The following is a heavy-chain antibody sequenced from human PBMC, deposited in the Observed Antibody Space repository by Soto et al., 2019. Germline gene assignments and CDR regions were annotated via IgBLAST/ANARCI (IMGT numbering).Heavy chain of an antibody. CDR1: GGSIDTGGFY. Sequence: QVQLQESGPGLVKPSQTLTLTCSVSGGSIDTGGFYWSWARQLPGKGLQWIGYIYYTGAASYNPALKSRVVISLDTSANQFSLSLTSLTAADTAVYYCASGTFNDISFDSWGQGRLVTVSS. J-gene: IGHJ4*02. V-gene: IGHV4-31*03. D-gene: IGHD2-21*01. CDR3: ASGTFNDISFDS. CDR2: IYYTGAA.